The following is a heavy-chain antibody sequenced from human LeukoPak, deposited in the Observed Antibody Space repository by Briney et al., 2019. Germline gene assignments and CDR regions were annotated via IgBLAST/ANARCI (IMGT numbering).Heavy chain of an antibody. D-gene: IGHD3-10*01. CDR2: ISGSGGST. Sequence: GGSLRLSCAASGFTFSSYAMSWVGQAPGKGLEWVSAISGSGGSTYYADSVKGRFTISRDNSKNTLYLQMNSLRAEDTAVYYCANNYYGSGSLPSNFDYWGQGTLVTVSS. V-gene: IGHV3-23*01. CDR1: GFTFSSYA. CDR3: ANNYYGSGSLPSNFDY. J-gene: IGHJ4*02.